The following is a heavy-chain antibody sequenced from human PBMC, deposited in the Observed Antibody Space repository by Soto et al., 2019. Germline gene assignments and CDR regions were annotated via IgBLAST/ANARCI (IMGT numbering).Heavy chain of an antibody. CDR1: GGSFSGYY. Sequence: QVQLQQWGAGLLKPSETLSLTCAVYGGSFSGYYWSWIRQPPGKGLEWTGEIKHSGSTNYNPSLKSRVTISVDPSKNQFSLKLSSVTAADTAVYYCANLAVAGRGQDYWGQGTLVTVSS. D-gene: IGHD6-19*01. CDR2: IKHSGST. CDR3: ANLAVAGRGQDY. V-gene: IGHV4-34*01. J-gene: IGHJ4*02.